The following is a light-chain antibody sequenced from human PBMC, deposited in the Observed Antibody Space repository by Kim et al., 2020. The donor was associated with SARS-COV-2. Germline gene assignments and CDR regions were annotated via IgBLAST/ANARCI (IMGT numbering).Light chain of an antibody. Sequence: QSVLTQPPSASGTPGQRVTISCSGSSSNIVSNTVNWYQQLPGTAPNLLIYSNKQRPSGVPDRFSGSKSGTSASLAISGLQSEDEADYYCAAWDDSLNGVVFGGGTQLTVL. CDR2: SNK. CDR1: SSNIVSNT. CDR3: AAWDDSLNGVV. J-gene: IGLJ2*01. V-gene: IGLV1-44*01.